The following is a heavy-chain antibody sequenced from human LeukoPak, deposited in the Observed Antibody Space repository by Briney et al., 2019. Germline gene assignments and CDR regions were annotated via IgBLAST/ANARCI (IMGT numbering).Heavy chain of an antibody. Sequence: GASVKVSCKASGYTFTGYYMHWVRQAPEQGLEWMGWINPNSGGTNYAQKFQGRVTMTRDTSISTAYMELSRLRSDDTAVYYCARWGVLEWLLWSPEPGGGPYYFDYWGQGTLVTVSS. CDR3: ARWGVLEWLLWSPEPGGGPYYFDY. D-gene: IGHD3-3*01. CDR2: INPNSGGT. J-gene: IGHJ4*02. V-gene: IGHV1-2*02. CDR1: GYTFTGYY.